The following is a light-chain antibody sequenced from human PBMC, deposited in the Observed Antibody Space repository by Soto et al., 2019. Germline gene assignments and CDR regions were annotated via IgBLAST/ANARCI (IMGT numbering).Light chain of an antibody. CDR2: AAS. Sequence: DTQMNQSPSSLSASVGDSIAITCRASQSISSYLNWYQQKPGKAPKLLISAASSLQSGVPSRFSGSGSGTDFTLTISSLQPEDFATYYCQQSYSTLWTFGQGTKVDIK. V-gene: IGKV1-39*01. J-gene: IGKJ1*01. CDR3: QQSYSTLWT. CDR1: QSISSY.